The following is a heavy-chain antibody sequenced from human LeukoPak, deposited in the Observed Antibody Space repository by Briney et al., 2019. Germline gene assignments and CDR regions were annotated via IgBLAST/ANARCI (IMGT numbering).Heavy chain of an antibody. CDR1: GDALRTYG. D-gene: IGHD4-17*01. CDR3: ARDQGFGDHAAVY. J-gene: IGHJ4*02. CDR2: IRESNGDT. V-gene: IGHV1-18*01. Sequence: ASVKVSCKASGDALRTYGVSWVRQAPGQGLEWMGWIRESNGDTHYAQNLQDRVTLTTDTSTRTAYMELRSLTSDDTAVYYCARDQGFGDHAAVYWGQGTLVIVSS.